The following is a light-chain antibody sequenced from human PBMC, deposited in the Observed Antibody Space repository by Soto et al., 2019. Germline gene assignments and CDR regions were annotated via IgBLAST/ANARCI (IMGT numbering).Light chain of an antibody. V-gene: IGLV2-8*01. J-gene: IGLJ2*01. CDR2: EVS. CDR3: YSYAGSNNWGV. CDR1: SSDVGGYNY. Sequence: QSALTQPPSASGSPGQSVAISCTGTSSDVGGYNYVSWYQQHPGKAPKLMIYEVSKRPSGVPNRFSGSKSGNTASLTVSGLQTEDEAVYYCYSYAGSNNWGVFGGGTNVTVL.